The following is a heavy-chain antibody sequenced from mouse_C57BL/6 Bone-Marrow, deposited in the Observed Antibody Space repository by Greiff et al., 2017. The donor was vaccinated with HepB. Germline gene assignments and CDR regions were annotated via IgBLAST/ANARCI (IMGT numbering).Heavy chain of an antibody. Sequence: VKLMESGAELARPGASVKMSCKASGYTFTSYTMHWVKQRPGQGLEWIGYINPSSGYTKYNQKFKDKATLTADKSSSTAYMQLSSLTSEDSAVYYCARRFWFAYWGQGTLVTVSA. CDR3: ARRFWFAY. CDR1: GYTFTSYT. J-gene: IGHJ3*01. CDR2: INPSSGYT. V-gene: IGHV1-4*01.